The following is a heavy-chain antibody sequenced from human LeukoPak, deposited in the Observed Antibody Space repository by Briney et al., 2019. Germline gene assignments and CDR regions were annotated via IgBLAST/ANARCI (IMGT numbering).Heavy chain of an antibody. V-gene: IGHV4-59*01. Sequence: PSETLSLTCTVSGGSISSSYWNWMRQPPGKGLEWIGYIYYSGNTNYNPSLKSRVTISVDTSKNQFSLKLNSVTAADTAVYYCARVRYCSTNRCYDREFDNWGQGTLVTVSS. J-gene: IGHJ4*02. CDR2: IYYSGNT. D-gene: IGHD2-2*01. CDR1: GGSISSSY. CDR3: ARVRYCSTNRCYDREFDN.